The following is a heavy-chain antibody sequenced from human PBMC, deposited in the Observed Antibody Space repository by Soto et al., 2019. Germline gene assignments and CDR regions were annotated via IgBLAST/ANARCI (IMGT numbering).Heavy chain of an antibody. CDR2: ISYDGITK. J-gene: IGHJ6*02. V-gene: IGHV3-30-3*01. Sequence: PGGSLRLSCAASGFTFSSYAMHWVRQAPGKGLEWVAVISYDGITKYYGDSVKDRFTISRDNSENTLYLQINSLRADDTAVYYCAKDIGLVLSAPFRKRALDYYYGMDVWGQGTTVTVSS. CDR3: AKDIGLVLSAPFRKRALDYYYGMDV. CDR1: GFTFSSYA. D-gene: IGHD3-10*01.